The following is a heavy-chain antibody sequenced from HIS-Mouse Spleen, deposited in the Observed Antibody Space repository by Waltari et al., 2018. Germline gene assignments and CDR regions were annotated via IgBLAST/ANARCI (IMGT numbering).Heavy chain of an antibody. V-gene: IGHV2-70*15. J-gene: IGHJ4*02. CDR3: ARIAEGYSSGWYAFDY. D-gene: IGHD6-19*01. Sequence: QVTLRESGPALVKPTQTLTLTCTFSGFSLSTSGMCVSWIRQPPGKALEWLARIAWEDDKYYNTSLKTRLTISKDTSKNQVVLTMTNMDPVDTATYYCARIAEGYSSGWYAFDYWGQGTLVTVSS. CDR1: GFSLSTSGMC. CDR2: IAWEDDK.